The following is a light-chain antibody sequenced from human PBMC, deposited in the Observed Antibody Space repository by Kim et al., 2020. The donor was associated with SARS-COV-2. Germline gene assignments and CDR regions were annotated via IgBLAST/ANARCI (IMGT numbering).Light chain of an antibody. V-gene: IGLV2-11*01. CDR2: DVR. Sequence: QSVTNPCTGTSNDIGGYNSVSWFQQHPGKAPKIMIYDVRQRPSGVPDRFSGSKSGNTASLTISGLQAEDEADYYCCSYAGSYTLVFGGGTQVTVL. CDR3: CSYAGSYTLV. J-gene: IGLJ3*02. CDR1: SNDIGGYNS.